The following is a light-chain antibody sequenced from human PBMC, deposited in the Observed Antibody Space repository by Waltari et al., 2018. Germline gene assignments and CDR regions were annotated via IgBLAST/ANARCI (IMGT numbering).Light chain of an antibody. Sequence: DIQMTQSPSSLSASVGDRVTVTCQASQAVSNNLAWYQQKPGKVPNLLIYKASILQSGVTSRVSGSGSGIDFTRTINNLQPEDFATYYCQHGHTIPWTFGQGTKVEIK. CDR1: QAVSNN. V-gene: IGKV1-17*02. J-gene: IGKJ1*01. CDR2: KAS. CDR3: QHGHTIPWT.